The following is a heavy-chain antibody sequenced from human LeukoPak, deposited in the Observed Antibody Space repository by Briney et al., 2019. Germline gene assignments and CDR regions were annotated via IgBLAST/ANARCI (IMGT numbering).Heavy chain of an antibody. CDR1: QFTFSSYA. Sequence: GGSLRLSCAASQFTFSSYAMSWVRQAPGKGLEWVSGISSIGGSTVYADSVQGRFTISRDNSKNALYLQMNSLRAEGTAVYYCARDRGSYYGFDYWGQGTLVTVSS. V-gene: IGHV3-23*01. J-gene: IGHJ4*02. D-gene: IGHD1-26*01. CDR3: ARDRGSYYGFDY. CDR2: ISSIGGST.